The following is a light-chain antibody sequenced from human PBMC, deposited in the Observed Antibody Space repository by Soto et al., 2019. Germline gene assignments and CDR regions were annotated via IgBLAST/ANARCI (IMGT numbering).Light chain of an antibody. CDR1: EGINIY. Sequence: DIQMTQSPASLSASVGDRVTIICRASEGINIYLAWFQQKPGKAPKSLIYSATSLQRCVPSRFSASGGDTDFSLTISSLQPEDIATYYCQQYQRYPPSFGGGTKVEIK. V-gene: IGKV1-16*01. J-gene: IGKJ4*01. CDR3: QQYQRYPPS. CDR2: SAT.